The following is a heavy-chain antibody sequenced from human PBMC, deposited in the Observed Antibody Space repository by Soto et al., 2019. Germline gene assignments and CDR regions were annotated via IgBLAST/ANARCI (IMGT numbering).Heavy chain of an antibody. J-gene: IGHJ4*02. V-gene: IGHV3-33*01. CDR1: GFTFSSYG. CDR2: IWYDGSNK. D-gene: IGHD6-6*01. Sequence: GGSLRLSCAASGFTFSSYGMHWVRQAPGKGLEWVAVIWYDGSNKYYADSVKGRFTISRDNSKNTLYLQMNSLRAEDTAVYYCARDSKKYSSSPPFDYWGQGTLVTVSS. CDR3: ARDSKKYSSSPPFDY.